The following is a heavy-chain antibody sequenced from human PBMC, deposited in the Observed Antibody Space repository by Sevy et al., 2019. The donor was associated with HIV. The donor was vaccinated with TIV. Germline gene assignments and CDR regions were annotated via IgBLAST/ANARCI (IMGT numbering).Heavy chain of an antibody. Sequence: GGSLRLSCAASGFTVSSNYMNWVRQAPGKGLEWVSVIYSGGSTYYADSVKGRFTISRDDSKNTLHLQMNSLRAEDTAVYYCARMHDYYYYKDVWGKGTTVTVSS. CDR3: ARMHDYYYYKDV. V-gene: IGHV3-53*01. CDR2: IYSGGST. D-gene: IGHD5-12*01. J-gene: IGHJ6*03. CDR1: GFTVSSNY.